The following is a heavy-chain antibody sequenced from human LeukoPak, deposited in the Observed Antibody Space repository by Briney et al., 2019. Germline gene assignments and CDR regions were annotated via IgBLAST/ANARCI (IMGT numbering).Heavy chain of an antibody. D-gene: IGHD5-24*01. J-gene: IGHJ4*02. CDR2: IYTSGST. CDR1: GGSISSYY. V-gene: IGHV4-4*07. Sequence: SETLSLTCTVSGGSISSYYWNWVRQPAGKGLEWLGRIYTSGSTKYNPSLKSRVTMSLDTSKNQFSLKLSSVTAADTAVYYCATLGGDGYNYGFDYWGQGTLVTVSS. CDR3: ATLGGDGYNYGFDY.